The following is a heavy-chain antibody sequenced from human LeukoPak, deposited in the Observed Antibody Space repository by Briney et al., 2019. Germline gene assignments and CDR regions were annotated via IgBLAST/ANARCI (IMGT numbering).Heavy chain of an antibody. V-gene: IGHV3-21*01. CDR3: ARSPIGNAFDM. D-gene: IGHD3-22*01. J-gene: IGHJ3*02. CDR1: GFTFITYS. Sequence: PGGSLRLSCAASGFTFITYSMNWVRQAPGEGLEWVSSISIYSDYIFYADSVKGRFTISRDNAKNSLYLQMNSLRAEDTAVYYCARSPIGNAFDMWGQGTMITVSS. CDR2: ISIYSDYI.